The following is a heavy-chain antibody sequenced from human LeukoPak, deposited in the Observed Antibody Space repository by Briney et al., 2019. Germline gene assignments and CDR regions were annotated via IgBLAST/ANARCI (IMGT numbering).Heavy chain of an antibody. Sequence: GGSLRLSCAPSGFTFSSYAVSWVRQAPGVWLEWVSTISGRGGSTFYADSVKGRFTISRDNSKNTLYLQMNSLRADDTAVYYCAKGYYDILTDYFHNWFNPWGQGALVIVSS. V-gene: IGHV3-23*01. CDR2: ISGRGGST. D-gene: IGHD3-9*01. J-gene: IGHJ5*02. CDR3: AKGYYDILTDYFHNWFNP. CDR1: GFTFSSYA.